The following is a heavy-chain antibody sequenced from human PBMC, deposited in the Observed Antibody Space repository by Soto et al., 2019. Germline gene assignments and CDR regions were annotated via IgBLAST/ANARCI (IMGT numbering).Heavy chain of an antibody. CDR1: GFTFSSYG. J-gene: IGHJ4*02. Sequence: GGSLRLSCAASGFTFSSYGMHWVRQAPGKGLEWVAVISYDGSNKYYADSVKGRFTISRDNSKNTLYLQMNSLRAEDTAVYYCAKDPLVRGVNPKWLYYFDDWGQGTLVTVSS. D-gene: IGHD3-10*01. CDR3: AKDPLVRGVNPKWLYYFDD. CDR2: ISYDGSNK. V-gene: IGHV3-30*18.